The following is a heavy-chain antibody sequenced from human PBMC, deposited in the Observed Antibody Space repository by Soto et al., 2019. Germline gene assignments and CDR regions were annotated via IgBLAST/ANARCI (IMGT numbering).Heavy chain of an antibody. Sequence: PGEALKVSCKVSGYSFSSYWIGWGRQMPGKGLEWMGTIYPGDSDTRYSPSFRGQVTISADKSITTAYLQWSSLKASDSAMYYCGSPSRDGCRREAYDFHSWGQGTLVAVSS. CDR2: IYPGDSDT. CDR3: GSPSRDGCRREAYDFHS. CDR1: GYSFSSYW. V-gene: IGHV5-51*01. J-gene: IGHJ4*02. D-gene: IGHD3-10*01.